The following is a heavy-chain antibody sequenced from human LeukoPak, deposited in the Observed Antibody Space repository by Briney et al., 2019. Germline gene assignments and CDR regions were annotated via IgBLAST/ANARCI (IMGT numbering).Heavy chain of an antibody. CDR3: ARLLYCSSTSCNGGTFDS. D-gene: IGHD2-2*01. CDR1: GLTFSDYH. V-gene: IGHV3-11*01. J-gene: IGHJ4*02. CDR2: ISNSGTSI. Sequence: GGSLRLSCAASGLTFSDYHMSWIRQAPGKGLEWVSYISNSGTSIYYADSMKGRLTISRDNAKNSLYLLLNSLRAEDTAVYYCARLLYCSSTSCNGGTFDSWGQGTLVTVSS.